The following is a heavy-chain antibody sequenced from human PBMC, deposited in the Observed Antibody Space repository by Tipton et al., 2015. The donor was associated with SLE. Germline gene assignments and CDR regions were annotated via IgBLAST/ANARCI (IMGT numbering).Heavy chain of an antibody. Sequence: TLSLTCAVYGGSFSGYYWNWIRQPPGKGLEWIGEINHSGSTNYNPSLKSRVTISVDTSKNQFSLKLSSVTAADTAVYYCVSGYLNYWGQGTLVTVSS. CDR3: VSGYLNY. CDR1: GGSFSGYY. J-gene: IGHJ4*02. CDR2: INHSGST. V-gene: IGHV4-34*01.